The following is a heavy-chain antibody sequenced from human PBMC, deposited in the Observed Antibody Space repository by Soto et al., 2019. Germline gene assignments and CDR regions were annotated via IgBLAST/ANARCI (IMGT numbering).Heavy chain of an antibody. Sequence: GGSLRLSCAASGFTFSSYGMHWVRQAPGKGLEWVAVIWYDGSNKYYADSVKGRFTISRDNSKNTLYLQMNSLRAEDTAVYYCARLEYSSSSGIDYWGQGTLVTVPS. D-gene: IGHD6-6*01. CDR1: GFTFSSYG. V-gene: IGHV3-33*01. CDR2: IWYDGSNK. J-gene: IGHJ4*02. CDR3: ARLEYSSSSGIDY.